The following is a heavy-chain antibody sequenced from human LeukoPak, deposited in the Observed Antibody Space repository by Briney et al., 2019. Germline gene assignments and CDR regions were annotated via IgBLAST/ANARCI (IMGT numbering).Heavy chain of an antibody. V-gene: IGHV3-23*01. D-gene: IGHD2-2*01. CDR3: AKGLHSRYQRPSIDY. Sequence: QPGGSLRLSCAASGFTFSSYAMSWVRQAPGKGLEWVSAISGSGGSTYYADSVKAPIIISRDNSKNPLYLQMNSLTAEDTAVYYCAKGLHSRYQRPSIDYWGQGTMVSVSS. J-gene: IGHJ4*02. CDR2: ISGSGGST. CDR1: GFTFSSYA.